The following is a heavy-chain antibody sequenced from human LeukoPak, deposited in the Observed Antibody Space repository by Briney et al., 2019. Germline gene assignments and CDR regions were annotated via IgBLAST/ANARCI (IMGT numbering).Heavy chain of an antibody. D-gene: IGHD6-13*01. J-gene: IGHJ3*02. CDR1: GYTLTELS. Sequence: ASVKVSCKVSGYTLTELSMHWVRQAPGKGLEWMGGFDPEDGETIYAQKFQGRVTMTEDTSTDTAYMELRSLRSDDTAVYYCARGGIAAASDAFDIWGQGTMVTVSS. CDR2: FDPEDGET. V-gene: IGHV1-24*01. CDR3: ARGGIAAASDAFDI.